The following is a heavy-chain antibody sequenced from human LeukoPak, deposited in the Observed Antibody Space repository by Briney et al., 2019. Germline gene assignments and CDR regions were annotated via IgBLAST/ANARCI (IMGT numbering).Heavy chain of an antibody. CDR3: ARGEGVTTVTTFSFGAFDI. CDR2: IYYSGST. D-gene: IGHD4-17*01. J-gene: IGHJ3*02. CDR1: GFTFSSYW. V-gene: IGHV4-59*12. Sequence: GSLRLSCAASGFTFSSYWMSWIRQPPGKGLEWIGYIYYSGSTNYNPSLKSRVTISVDTSKNQFSLKLSSVTAADTAVYYCARGEGVTTVTTFSFGAFDIWGQGTMVTVSS.